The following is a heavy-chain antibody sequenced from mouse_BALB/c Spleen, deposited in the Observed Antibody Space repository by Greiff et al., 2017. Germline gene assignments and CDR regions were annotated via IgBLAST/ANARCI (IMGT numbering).Heavy chain of an antibody. Sequence: EVQRVESGAELVKPGASVKLSCTASGFNIKDTYMHWVKQRPEQGLEWIGRIDPANGNTKYDPKFQGKATITADTSSNTAYLQLSSLTSEDTAVYYCAPITTGYFDVWGAGTTVTVSS. D-gene: IGHD1-1*01. CDR3: APITTGYFDV. CDR2: IDPANGNT. V-gene: IGHV14-3*02. CDR1: GFNIKDTY. J-gene: IGHJ1*01.